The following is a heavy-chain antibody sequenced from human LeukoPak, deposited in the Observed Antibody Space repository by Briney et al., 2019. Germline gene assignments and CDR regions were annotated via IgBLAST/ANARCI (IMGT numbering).Heavy chain of an antibody. CDR2: ISAYNGNT. D-gene: IGHD1-7*01. Sequence: ASVKVSCKTSGFIFTNYGITWVRQVPGQGLEWMGWISAYNGNTNYAQNFQDRVTMTTDTSTSTAYMELRSLRSEDTAVYYCAAGTTPSLSGYWGQGTLVTVSS. CDR1: GFIFTNYG. J-gene: IGHJ4*02. V-gene: IGHV1-18*01. CDR3: AAGTTPSLSGY.